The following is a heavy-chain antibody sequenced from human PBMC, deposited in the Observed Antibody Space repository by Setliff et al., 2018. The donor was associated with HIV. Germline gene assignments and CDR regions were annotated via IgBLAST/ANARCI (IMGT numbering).Heavy chain of an antibody. D-gene: IGHD3-10*01. CDR1: GGSFSGYY. CDR2: IFYSGTT. Sequence: SETLSLTCAVYGGSFSGYYWTWIRQPPGRGLEWIGYIFYSGTTKFNPSLKSRAAISFDSSNNQFSLKMTSVTAADTAVYFCARFNALLGSSTYYDYWGPGLLVTVSS. J-gene: IGHJ4*02. V-gene: IGHV4-34*11. CDR3: ARFNALLGSSTYYDY.